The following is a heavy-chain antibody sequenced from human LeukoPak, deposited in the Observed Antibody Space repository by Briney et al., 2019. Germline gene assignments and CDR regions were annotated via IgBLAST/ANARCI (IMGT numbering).Heavy chain of an antibody. CDR3: AKTLGEFTSAFDI. Sequence: HPGGSLRLSCAASGFMFKIHAMSWVRQAPGKGLEWVSTISGDGGSTYYADSVKGRFTISRDNSKNTLYLQMNSLRAEDTAVYYCAKTLGEFTSAFDIWGQGTMVTVSS. CDR2: ISGDGGST. D-gene: IGHD3-3*01. V-gene: IGHV3-23*01. CDR1: GFMFKIHA. J-gene: IGHJ3*02.